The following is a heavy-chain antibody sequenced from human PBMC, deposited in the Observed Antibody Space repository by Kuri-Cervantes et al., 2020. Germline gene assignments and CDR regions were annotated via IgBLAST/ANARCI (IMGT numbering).Heavy chain of an antibody. CDR1: GYTFTSYD. D-gene: IGHD2-15*01. J-gene: IGHJ5*02. CDR3: ARGGRGKVVAARKNWFDP. Sequence: ASVKVSCKASGYTFTSYDINWVRQATGQGLEWMGWMNPNSGNTGYAQKFQGRVTMTRNTSISTACMELSSLRSEDTAVYYCARGGRGKVVAARKNWFDPWGQGTLVTVSS. CDR2: MNPNSGNT. V-gene: IGHV1-8*01.